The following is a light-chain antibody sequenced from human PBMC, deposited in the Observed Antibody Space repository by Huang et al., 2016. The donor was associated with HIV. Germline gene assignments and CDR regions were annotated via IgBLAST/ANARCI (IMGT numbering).Light chain of an antibody. J-gene: IGKJ4*01. CDR3: QQYGSSPRT. Sequence: EIVLTQSPGTLSLSPGERATLSCRASQSLSSNYLAWYQQKPGQAPRLLIFGAATRATGIPDRFSGSGSGTDFTLTIIRLEPEDFATYYCQQYGSSPRTFGGGTKVEIK. CDR1: QSLSSNY. CDR2: GAA. V-gene: IGKV3-20*01.